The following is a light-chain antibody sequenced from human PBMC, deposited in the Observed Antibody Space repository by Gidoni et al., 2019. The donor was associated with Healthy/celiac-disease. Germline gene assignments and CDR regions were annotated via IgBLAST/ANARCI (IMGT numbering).Light chain of an antibody. CDR2: DDS. J-gene: IGLJ2*01. V-gene: IGLV3-21*03. CDR1: NIGSKR. Sequence: YVLTQAPSVAVAPGKTARITCGGNNIGSKRVHLSQQKPGQAPVLVVYDDSDRPSGIPERFSGSNSGNTATLTISRAEAGDEADYYCQVWDSSSDLVVFGGGTKLTVL. CDR3: QVWDSSSDLVV.